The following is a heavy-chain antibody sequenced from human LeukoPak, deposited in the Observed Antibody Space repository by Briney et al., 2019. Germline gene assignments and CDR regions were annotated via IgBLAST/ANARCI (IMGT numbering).Heavy chain of an antibody. CDR1: GYSFTSYW. CDR3: ARLPGGAPRDKNHYYGMDV. D-gene: IGHD1-14*01. CDR2: IYPGDSDT. J-gene: IGHJ6*02. V-gene: IGHV5-51*01. Sequence: GESLKISCKGSGYSFTSYWIGWVRQMPGKGLEWMGIIYPGDSDTRYSPSFQGQVTISADKSITTAYLQWSSLKASDTAMYYWARLPGGAPRDKNHYYGMDVWGQGNTVTVSS.